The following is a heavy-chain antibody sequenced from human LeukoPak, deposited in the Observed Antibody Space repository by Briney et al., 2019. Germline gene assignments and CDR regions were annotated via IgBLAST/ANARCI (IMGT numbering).Heavy chain of an antibody. V-gene: IGHV4-59*01. CDR3: ARLAPGNYDILTGDPKVVFDY. D-gene: IGHD3-9*01. Sequence: SETLSLTCTVSGGSISSFFWSWIRQPPGKGLEWIGYVHSSGSTKYNPSLKSRLIISVDMSKNRFSLKLSSVSVADTAVYYCARLAPGNYDILTGDPKVVFDYWGQGALVTVSS. CDR2: VHSSGST. J-gene: IGHJ4*02. CDR1: GGSISSFF.